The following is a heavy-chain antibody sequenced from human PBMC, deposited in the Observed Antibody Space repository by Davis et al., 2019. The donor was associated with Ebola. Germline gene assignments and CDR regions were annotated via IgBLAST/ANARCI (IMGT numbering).Heavy chain of an antibody. CDR3: ARGAAISRFDP. V-gene: IGHV4-30-4*01. D-gene: IGHD6-25*01. Sequence: SETLSLTCTVSGGSISSGDYYWSWIRQPPGKGLEWIGYIYYSGSTYYNPSLKSRVTISVDTSKNQFSLKLSSVTAADTAVYYCARGAAISRFDPWGQGTLVTVSS. J-gene: IGHJ5*02. CDR2: IYYSGST. CDR1: GGSISSGDYY.